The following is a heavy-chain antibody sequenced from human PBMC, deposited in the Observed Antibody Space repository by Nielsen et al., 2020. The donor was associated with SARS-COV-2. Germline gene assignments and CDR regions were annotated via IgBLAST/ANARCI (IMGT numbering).Heavy chain of an antibody. Sequence: GGSLRLSCAAPGFTFSSYGMHWVRQAPGKGLEWVAVISYDGSNKYYADSVKGRFTVSRDNSKNTLYLQMNSLRAEDTAVYYCARDPPEVYYMDVWGKGTTVTVSS. CDR1: GFTFSSYG. J-gene: IGHJ6*03. V-gene: IGHV3-30*03. CDR2: ISYDGSNK. CDR3: ARDPPEVYYMDV.